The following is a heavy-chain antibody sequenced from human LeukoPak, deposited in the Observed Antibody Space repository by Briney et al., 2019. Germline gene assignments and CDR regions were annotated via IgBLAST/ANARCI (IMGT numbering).Heavy chain of an antibody. V-gene: IGHV1-46*01. D-gene: IGHD3-22*01. Sequence: ASVKVSCTASGYTFTSYYMHWVRQAPGQGLEWMGIINPSGGSTSYAQKFQDRVTITRDTAANTAYMEVRSLRSEGTTVYYCARGPSESSGYSYWYHYPFDYWGQGTLVTVSS. J-gene: IGHJ4*02. CDR2: INPSGGST. CDR1: GYTFTSYY. CDR3: ARGPSESSGYSYWYHYPFDY.